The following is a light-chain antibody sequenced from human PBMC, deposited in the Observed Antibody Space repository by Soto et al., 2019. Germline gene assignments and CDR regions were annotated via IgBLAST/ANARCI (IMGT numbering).Light chain of an antibody. V-gene: IGKV1-27*01. CDR2: AAS. CDR1: QGIRNY. CDR3: QKYSSAPFT. J-gene: IGKJ3*01. Sequence: DIPMTQSPSSLSASVGDRVTITCRASQGIRNYLAWYQQRPGKVPKLLIYAASTLQSGVPSRFSGSGSGTDFTLTISSLQPEDVAAYYCQKYSSAPFTFGSGTKVDIK.